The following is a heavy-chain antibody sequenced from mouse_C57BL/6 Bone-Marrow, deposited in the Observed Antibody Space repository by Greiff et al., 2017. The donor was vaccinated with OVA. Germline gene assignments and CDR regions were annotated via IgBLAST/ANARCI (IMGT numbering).Heavy chain of an antibody. CDR1: GYTFTSYW. Sequence: VQLQQPGAELVKPGASVKLSCKASGYTFTSYWMQWVKQRPGQGLEWIGEIDPSDSYTNYNQKLKGKATLTVDTSYSTAYMQLISLTSDDSAVYYCARSHYYGSSYGYYFDYWGQGTTLTVSS. D-gene: IGHD1-1*01. V-gene: IGHV1-50*01. CDR2: IDPSDSYT. J-gene: IGHJ2*01. CDR3: ARSHYYGSSYGYYFDY.